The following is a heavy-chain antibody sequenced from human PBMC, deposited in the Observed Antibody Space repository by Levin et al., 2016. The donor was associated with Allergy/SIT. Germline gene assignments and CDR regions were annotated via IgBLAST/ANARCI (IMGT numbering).Heavy chain of an antibody. V-gene: IGHV1-2*04. CDR3: ARDKYSSGWYNWFDP. Sequence: ASVKVSCKASGYTFTGYYMHWVRQAPGQGLEWMGWINPNSGGTNYAQKFQGWVTMTRDTSISTAYMELSRLRSDDTAVYYCARDKYSSGWYNWFDPWGQGTLVTVSS. CDR1: GYTFTGYY. J-gene: IGHJ5*02. CDR2: INPNSGGT. D-gene: IGHD6-19*01.